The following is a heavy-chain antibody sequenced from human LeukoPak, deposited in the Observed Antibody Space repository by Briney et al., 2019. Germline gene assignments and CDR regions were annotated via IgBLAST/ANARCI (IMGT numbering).Heavy chain of an antibody. CDR1: NGSINSYH. J-gene: IGHJ4*02. Sequence: SETLSLTCTVSNGSINSYHWSWIRRPAGKGLEWIGRVHISGSTNYNPSLRSRVAISADKSKNQFSLKLISVTAADTAVYYCARDDSSRDDSGGYHYWGQGVLVTVSS. CDR2: VHISGST. V-gene: IGHV4-4*07. CDR3: ARDDSSRDDSGGYHY. D-gene: IGHD3-22*01.